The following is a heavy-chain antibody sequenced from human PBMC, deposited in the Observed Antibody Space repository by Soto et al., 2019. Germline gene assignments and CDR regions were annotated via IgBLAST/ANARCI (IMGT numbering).Heavy chain of an antibody. D-gene: IGHD3-9*01. CDR2: ISGSGGST. V-gene: IGHV3-23*01. Sequence: GGSLRLSCAASGFTFSSYAMSWVRQAPGKGLEWVSAISGSGGSTYYADSVKGRFTISRDNSKNTLYLQMNSLRAEDTAVYYCAKDNLYDILTGYPYYMDVWGKGTTVTVSS. CDR1: GFTFSSYA. J-gene: IGHJ6*03. CDR3: AKDNLYDILTGYPYYMDV.